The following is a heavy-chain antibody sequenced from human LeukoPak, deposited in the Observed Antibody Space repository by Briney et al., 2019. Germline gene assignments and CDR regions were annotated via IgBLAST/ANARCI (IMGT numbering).Heavy chain of an antibody. D-gene: IGHD3-16*02. Sequence: SETLSLTCTVSGGSSSSYYWSWLRQADGKGMEGFGSIYTSGSTNYNPSLKSRVTMSVDTSKNQFSLKLSSVTAADTAVYYCARGVWGSYRTFDYWGQGTLVTVSS. CDR2: IYTSGST. CDR1: GGSSSSYY. CDR3: ARGVWGSYRTFDY. V-gene: IGHV4-4*07. J-gene: IGHJ4*02.